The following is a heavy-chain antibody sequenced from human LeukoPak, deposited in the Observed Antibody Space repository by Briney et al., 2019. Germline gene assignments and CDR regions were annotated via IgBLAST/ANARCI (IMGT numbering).Heavy chain of an antibody. CDR1: GRSFIGYY. Sequence: SETLSLTCAVYGRSFIGYYWSWIRQPPGKGLEWIGEINHSGSTNYNPSLKSRVTISVDTSKNQFSLKLSSVTAADTAVYYCARRIVVVVAATYIDYWGQGTLVTVSS. CDR2: INHSGST. CDR3: ARRIVVVVAATYIDY. D-gene: IGHD2-15*01. J-gene: IGHJ4*02. V-gene: IGHV4-34*01.